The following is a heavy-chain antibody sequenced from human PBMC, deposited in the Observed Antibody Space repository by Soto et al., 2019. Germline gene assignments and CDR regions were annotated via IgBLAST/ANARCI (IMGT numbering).Heavy chain of an antibody. D-gene: IGHD1-1*01. CDR1: GFTFSNNA. CDR3: ARGTTTSAFSAMDV. J-gene: IGHJ6*02. V-gene: IGHV3-30-3*01. CDR2: ISYDGSNK. Sequence: QVQLVESGGGVVQPGRSLRLSCAASGFTFSNNAMDWVRQDPGKGLEWVAVISYDGSNKYIAESVKGRFTISRDNSKNTLFLQMNRLRAEDTAVYYCARGTTTSAFSAMDVWGQGTTVTVSS.